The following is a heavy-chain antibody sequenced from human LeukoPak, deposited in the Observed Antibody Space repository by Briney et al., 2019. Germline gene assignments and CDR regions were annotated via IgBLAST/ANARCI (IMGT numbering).Heavy chain of an antibody. V-gene: IGHV3-23*01. J-gene: IGHJ4*02. Sequence: GGSLRLSCAASGFTFSSYSMSWVRQAPGKGLEWVSAISGSGGSTYYADSVKGRFTISRDNSKNTLYLQMNSLRAKDTAVYYCAKDHPALVYYFDYWGQGTLVTVSS. CDR3: AKDHPALVYYFDY. CDR2: ISGSGGST. CDR1: GFTFSSYS. D-gene: IGHD5-18*01.